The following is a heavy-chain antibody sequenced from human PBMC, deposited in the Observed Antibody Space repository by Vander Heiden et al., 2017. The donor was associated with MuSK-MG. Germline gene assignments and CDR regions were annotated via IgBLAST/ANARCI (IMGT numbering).Heavy chain of an antibody. CDR2: IYYSGST. CDR3: ARALGCWDY. CDR1: GGSISRSSYY. Sequence: QLQLQESGPGLVKPSETLSLTCTVSGGSISRSSYYWGWIRQHPGKGLEWIGSIYYSGSTYYNPSLKSRVTISVDTSKNQFSLKLSSVTAADTAGYYCARALGCWDYWGQGTLGTVSS. V-gene: IGHV4-39*01. J-gene: IGHJ4*02. D-gene: IGHD2-8*01.